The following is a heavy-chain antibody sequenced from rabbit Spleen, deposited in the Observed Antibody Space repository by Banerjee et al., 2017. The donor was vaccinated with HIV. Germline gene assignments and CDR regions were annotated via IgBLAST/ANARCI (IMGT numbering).Heavy chain of an antibody. V-gene: IGHV1S47*01. CDR2: IYPVFGIT. CDR3: TRNANGGWDL. J-gene: IGHJ4*01. CDR1: GIDLISSA. Sequence: QEQLVEFGGGLVQPGGSLTLSCKASGIDLISSAMSWVRQAPGKGLEWIGDIYPVFGITNYANWVKGRFTISSDNAQNTVDLQMNSLTAADTATYFCTRNANGGWDLWGPGTLVTVS. D-gene: IGHD4-1*01.